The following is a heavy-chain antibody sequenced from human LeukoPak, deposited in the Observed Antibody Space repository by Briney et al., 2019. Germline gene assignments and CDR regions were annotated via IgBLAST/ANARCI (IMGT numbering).Heavy chain of an antibody. V-gene: IGHV3-30*02. D-gene: IGHD3-10*01. CDR1: GFTFSNFG. CDR2: IRFDGNTK. J-gene: IGHJ4*02. Sequence: PGGSLRLSCAASGFTFSNFGMHWVRQAPGKGLEWVAFIRFDGNTKYYADSVKGRFTISRDIPKNTLYLQMNSLRPEDTAVYFCAKDVGSFGIDYWGQGTLVTVPS. CDR3: AKDVGSFGIDY.